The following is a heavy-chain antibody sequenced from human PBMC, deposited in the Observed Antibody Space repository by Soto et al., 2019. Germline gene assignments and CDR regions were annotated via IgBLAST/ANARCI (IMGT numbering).Heavy chain of an antibody. J-gene: IGHJ4*02. CDR3: ARANCSSTSCYRSFDY. Sequence: SDTLSLTCAVYGGSFSGYYWSWIRQPPGKGLEWIGEINHSGSTNYNPSLKSRVTISVDTSKNQFSLKLSSVTAADTAVYYCARANCSSTSCYRSFDYWGQGTLVTVSS. CDR1: GGSFSGYY. D-gene: IGHD2-2*01. CDR2: INHSGST. V-gene: IGHV4-34*01.